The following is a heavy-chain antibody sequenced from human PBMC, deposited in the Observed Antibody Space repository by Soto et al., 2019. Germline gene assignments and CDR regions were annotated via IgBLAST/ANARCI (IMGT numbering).Heavy chain of an antibody. V-gene: IGHV4-31*03. J-gene: IGHJ5*02. D-gene: IGHD3-10*01. CDR2: IYYSGST. CDR1: GGSISSGGYY. CDR3: ARVFLWAPGDEYDRNWFDP. Sequence: SETLSLTCTVSGGSISSGGYYWSWIRQHPGKGLEWIGYIYYSGSTYYNPSLKSRVTISVDTSKNQFSLKLSSVTAADTAVYYCARVFLWAPGDEYDRNWFDPWGQGTLVTVSS.